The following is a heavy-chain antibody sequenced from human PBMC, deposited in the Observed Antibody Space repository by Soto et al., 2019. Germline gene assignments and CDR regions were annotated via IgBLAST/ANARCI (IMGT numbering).Heavy chain of an antibody. CDR2: IYPSGGST. Sequence: ASVKVSCKASGYTFTTYYMHWVRQAPGQGLEWMGIIYPSGGSTSYAQKFQGRVTMTRDTSTSTVYMELSSLRSEDTAVYYCARDLLKEYSSVDSCELGVYYFDYWGQGTLVTVSS. J-gene: IGHJ4*02. D-gene: IGHD2-15*01. CDR3: ARDLLKEYSSVDSCELGVYYFDY. CDR1: GYTFTTYY. V-gene: IGHV1-46*01.